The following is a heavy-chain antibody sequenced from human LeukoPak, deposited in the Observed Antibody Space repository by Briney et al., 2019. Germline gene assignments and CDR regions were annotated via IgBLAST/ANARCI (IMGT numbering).Heavy chain of an antibody. J-gene: IGHJ4*02. CDR2: IKQDGSEK. CDR1: GFTFSSYW. Sequence: SGGSLRLSCAASGFTFSSYWMSWVRQAPGKGLEWVANIKQDGSEKYYVDSVKGRFTISRDNAKNSLYLQMNSLRAEDTAVYYCATLLSGYEFFPWVDYWGQGTLVTVSS. D-gene: IGHD5-12*01. CDR3: ATLLSGYEFFPWVDY. V-gene: IGHV3-7*01.